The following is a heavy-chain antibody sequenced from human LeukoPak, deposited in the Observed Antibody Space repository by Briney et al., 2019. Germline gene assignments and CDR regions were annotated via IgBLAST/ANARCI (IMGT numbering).Heavy chain of an antibody. CDR1: GFTFSSYA. V-gene: IGHV3-23*01. Sequence: GGSLRLSCAASGFTFSSYAMTWVRQAPGKGLEWVSGISGSGGNTYYTDSVRGRLSISRDNSKNTLYLQVNSLRAEDTAVYYCARGRTEGGTLALDYWGQGTLVTVSS. CDR3: ARGRTEGGTLALDY. D-gene: IGHD6-19*01. CDR2: ISGSGGNT. J-gene: IGHJ4*02.